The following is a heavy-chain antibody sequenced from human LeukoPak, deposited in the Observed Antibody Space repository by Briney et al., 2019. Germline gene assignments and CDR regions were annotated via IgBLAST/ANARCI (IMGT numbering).Heavy chain of an antibody. CDR1: GGSISSGDYY. CDR3: ARTYYDFWSGYYTLFDY. D-gene: IGHD3-3*01. J-gene: IGHJ4*02. Sequence: PSGTLSLTCTVSGGSISSGDYYWSWIRQPPGKGLEWIGYIYYSGSTYYNPSLKSRVTISVDTSKNQFSLKLSSVTAADTAVYYCARTYYDFWSGYYTLFDYWGQGTLVTVSS. V-gene: IGHV4-30-4*08. CDR2: IYYSGST.